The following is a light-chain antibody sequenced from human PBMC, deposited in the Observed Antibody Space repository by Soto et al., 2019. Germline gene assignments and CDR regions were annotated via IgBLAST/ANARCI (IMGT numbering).Light chain of an antibody. J-gene: IGKJ1*01. CDR2: LGP. CDR3: MQTLQTPT. V-gene: IGKV2-28*01. Sequence: DFGWTQSQLPLPVTPGGPASISCRLNQNSTHSIGSNNWNCYLQKPGQSPQLLIYLGPSRASGVPKRFSGSGSGTDFILRISRVEAEDVGVYYCMQTLQTPTLGQGTKVEIQ. CDR1: QNSTHSIGSNN.